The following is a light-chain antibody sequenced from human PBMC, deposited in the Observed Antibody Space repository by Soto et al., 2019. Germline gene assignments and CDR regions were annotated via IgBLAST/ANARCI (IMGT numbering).Light chain of an antibody. CDR1: QSVSSSY. Sequence: EIVLTQSAGTLSLSPGERATLSCRASQSVSSSYLAWYQQKPGQAPRLLIYGASSRATGIPDRFSGSGSGTDFTLTISRLEPEVFAVYYCQQYGSSPPWTFGQGTKVEIK. J-gene: IGKJ1*01. CDR2: GAS. V-gene: IGKV3-20*01. CDR3: QQYGSSPPWT.